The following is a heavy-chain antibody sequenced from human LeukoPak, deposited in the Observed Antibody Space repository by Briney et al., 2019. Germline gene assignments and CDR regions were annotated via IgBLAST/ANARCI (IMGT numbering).Heavy chain of an antibody. D-gene: IGHD1-26*01. CDR1: GFTFSSYG. V-gene: IGHV3-30*18. CDR2: ISYDGSNK. J-gene: IGHJ4*02. CDR3: AKQGDLGGPFEY. Sequence: PGGSLRLSCAASGFTFSSYGMHWVRQAPGKGLEWVAVISYDGSNKYYADSVKGRFTISRDNSKNTLYLQMNSLRAEDTAVYYCAKQGDLGGPFEYWGQGTLVTVSS.